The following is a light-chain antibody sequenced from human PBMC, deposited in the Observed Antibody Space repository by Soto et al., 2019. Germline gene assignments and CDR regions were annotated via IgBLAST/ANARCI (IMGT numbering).Light chain of an antibody. V-gene: IGKV3-15*01. J-gene: IGKJ1*01. Sequence: EIVLTQSPATLSVSPGERATLSCRASQSISNNLAWYQQKPGQAPRLVIYSAFTRATGISARFSGSGSGTEFTLTISSLQSEDFAVYYCQQYNKWPPWTFGQGTKVDIK. CDR3: QQYNKWPPWT. CDR2: SAF. CDR1: QSISNN.